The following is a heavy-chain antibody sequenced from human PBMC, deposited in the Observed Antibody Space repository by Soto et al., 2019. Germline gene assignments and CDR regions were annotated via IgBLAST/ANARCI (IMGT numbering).Heavy chain of an antibody. CDR1: GFTFGDYA. CDR2: IRSKAYGGTT. CDR3: TRAFRYYYDSSGYYYAV. D-gene: IGHD3-22*01. J-gene: IGHJ4*02. Sequence: GGSLRLSCTASGFTFGDYAMSWFRQAPGKGLEWVGFIRSKAYGGTTEYAASVKGRFTISRDDSKSIAYLQMNSLKTEDTAVYYCTRAFRYYYDSSGYYYAVWGQGTLVTVSS. V-gene: IGHV3-49*03.